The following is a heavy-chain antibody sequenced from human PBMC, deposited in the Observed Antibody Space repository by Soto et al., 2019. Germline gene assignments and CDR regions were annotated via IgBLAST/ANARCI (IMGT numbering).Heavy chain of an antibody. D-gene: IGHD6-13*01. J-gene: IGHJ4*02. Sequence: QVQLVQSGAEVKKPGASVKVSCKASGYTFTSYAVHWVRQAPGQGLEWMGWINAGNGNTKNSQNFQGRVTITRDTSASTAYMQLSSLRSEDTAVFYCARLYSSSWSAYFDYWGQGTLVTVSS. V-gene: IGHV1-3*01. CDR1: GYTFTSYA. CDR3: ARLYSSSWSAYFDY. CDR2: INAGNGNT.